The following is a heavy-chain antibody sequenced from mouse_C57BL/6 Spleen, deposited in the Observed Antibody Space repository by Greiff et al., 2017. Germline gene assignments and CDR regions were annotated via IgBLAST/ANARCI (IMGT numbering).Heavy chain of an antibody. D-gene: IGHD1-1*01. CDR3: ARGGGSSYPAWFAY. Sequence: VQLQQSGAELVKPGASVKLSCKASGYTFTSYWMHWVKQRPGRGLEWIGRIDPNSGGTKYNEKFKSKATLTVDKPSSTAYMQLSSLTSEDSAVYYGARGGGSSYPAWFAYWGQGTLVTVSA. J-gene: IGHJ3*01. CDR1: GYTFTSYW. V-gene: IGHV1-72*01. CDR2: IDPNSGGT.